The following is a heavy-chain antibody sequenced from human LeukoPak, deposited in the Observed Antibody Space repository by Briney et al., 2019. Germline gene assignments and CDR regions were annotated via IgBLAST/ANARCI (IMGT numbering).Heavy chain of an antibody. CDR3: VRVGAYYYDSSGYYYVGAFDI. J-gene: IGHJ3*02. CDR1: GYTFTSYG. D-gene: IGHD3-22*01. CDR2: ISAYNGNT. Sequence: AASVKVSCKASGYTFTSYGISWVRQAPGQGLEWMGWISAYNGNTNYAQKLQGRVTMTTDTSTSTAYMELRSLRSDDTAVYYCVRVGAYYYDSSGYYYVGAFDIWGQGTMVTVSS. V-gene: IGHV1-18*01.